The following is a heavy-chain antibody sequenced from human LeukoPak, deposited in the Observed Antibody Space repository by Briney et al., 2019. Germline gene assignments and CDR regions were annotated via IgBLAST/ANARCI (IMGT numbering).Heavy chain of an antibody. CDR1: GYSFSSYW. CDR2: IYPGDSDT. D-gene: IGHD2-2*01. J-gene: IGHJ6*03. V-gene: IGHV5-51*01. CDR3: ARGPAVDYYYMDV. Sequence: GESLQISCKGSGYSFSSYWIGWVRQMPGKGLEWMGIIYPGDSDTRYSPSFQGQVTISTDKSISTAYLQWSSLKASDTAMCYCARGPAVDYYYMDVWGKGTTVTISS.